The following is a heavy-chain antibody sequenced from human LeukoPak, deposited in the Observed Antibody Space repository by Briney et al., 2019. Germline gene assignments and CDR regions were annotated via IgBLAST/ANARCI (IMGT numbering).Heavy chain of an antibody. V-gene: IGHV3-11*04. CDR3: ANYLYYDSSGIPFDY. CDR2: ISSSASTI. CDR1: GFTFSDYY. J-gene: IGHJ4*02. Sequence: PGGSLRLSCAASGFTFSDYYMSWIRQAPGKGLEWVSYISSSASTIYYADSVRGRFTISRDNSKNTLYLQMNSLRAEDTAVYYCANYLYYDSSGIPFDYWGQGTLVTVSS. D-gene: IGHD3-22*01.